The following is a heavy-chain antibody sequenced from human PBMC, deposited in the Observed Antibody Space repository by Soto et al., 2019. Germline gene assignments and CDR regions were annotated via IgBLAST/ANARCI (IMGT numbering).Heavy chain of an antibody. CDR2: INHSGIT. V-gene: IGHV4-34*01. CDR1: GGAFIGYF. CDR3: VRGPYNYNSRYFDY. Sequence: KSSETLSLTCTVCGGAFIGYFWTWIRQPPGKGLEWLAEINHSGITNYNPSVESRVSMSVDTSKNQFSLRLYSVTAADTAVYYCVRGPYNYNSRYFDYWGQGTLVTVSS. J-gene: IGHJ4*02. D-gene: IGHD1-1*01.